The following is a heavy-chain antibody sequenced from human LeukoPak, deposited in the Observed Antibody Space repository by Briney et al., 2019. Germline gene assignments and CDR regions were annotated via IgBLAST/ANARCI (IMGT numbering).Heavy chain of an antibody. Sequence: GGSLRLSCAASGFTFSDYVMHWVRQAPGKGLEYVSGISFNGDNTYYANSVKGRFTISRDNSKNTLYLQMDSPRAEDMAVYYCARSTGYCSGGSCYSDYWGQRTLVTVSS. J-gene: IGHJ4*02. CDR2: ISFNGDNT. D-gene: IGHD2-15*01. V-gene: IGHV3-64*01. CDR3: ARSTGYCSGGSCYSDY. CDR1: GFTFSDYV.